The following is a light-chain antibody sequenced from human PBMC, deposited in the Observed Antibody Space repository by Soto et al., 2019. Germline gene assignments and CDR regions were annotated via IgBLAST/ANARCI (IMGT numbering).Light chain of an antibody. J-gene: IGKJ2*01. V-gene: IGKV3-20*01. Sequence: EIVLTQSPGTLSLSPGERATLSCRASQSVDSSYLSWYQHKPGQAPRLLIYATSSRATGIPGRFSGSGSGTDFTLTISRLEPEDFAVYYCQRYGASSFTFGQGTNLEIK. CDR1: QSVDSSY. CDR2: ATS. CDR3: QRYGASSFT.